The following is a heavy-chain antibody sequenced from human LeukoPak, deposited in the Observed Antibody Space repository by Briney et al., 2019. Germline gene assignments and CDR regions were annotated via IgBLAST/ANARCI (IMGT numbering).Heavy chain of an antibody. CDR1: GFTVSSKY. CDR3: ARQTGSGLFILP. CDR2: IYYSGNT. Sequence: GSLRLSCAASGFTVSSKYMTWVRQPPGKGLEWIGSIYYSGNTYYNASLKSQVSISIDTSKNQFSLRLTSVTAADTAVYYCARQTGSGLFILPGGQGTLVTVSS. V-gene: IGHV4-39*01. D-gene: IGHD3/OR15-3a*01. J-gene: IGHJ4*02.